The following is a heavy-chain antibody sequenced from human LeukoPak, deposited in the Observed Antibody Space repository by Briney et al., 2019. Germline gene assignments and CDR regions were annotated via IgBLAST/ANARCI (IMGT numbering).Heavy chain of an antibody. CDR3: AKIAYGANFFDS. Sequence: ASVKVSCKASGGTFSSYAINWVRQAPGQGLEWMGWISTYNGNTNYAQKPQGRVTMTTDTSTGTAYMELRSLRSDDTAVYYCAKIAYGANFFDSWGQGTLVTVSS. V-gene: IGHV1-18*01. J-gene: IGHJ4*02. D-gene: IGHD4/OR15-4a*01. CDR2: ISTYNGNT. CDR1: GGTFSSYA.